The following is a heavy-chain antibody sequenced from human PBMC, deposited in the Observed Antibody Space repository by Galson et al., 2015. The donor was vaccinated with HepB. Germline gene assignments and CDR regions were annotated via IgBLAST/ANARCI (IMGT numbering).Heavy chain of an antibody. D-gene: IGHD6-13*01. CDR3: AYSSSWPHAQYYFDY. V-gene: IGHV1-69*02. J-gene: IGHJ4*02. CDR2: IIPFLGIA. CDR1: GGTFSSYT. Sequence: SVKVSCKASGGTFSSYTISWVRQAPGQGLEWVGWIIPFLGIANYAQKFQGRVTITTDKSTSTAYMELSSLRSEETAVYYCAYSSSWPHAQYYFDYGGQGTLVSAAS.